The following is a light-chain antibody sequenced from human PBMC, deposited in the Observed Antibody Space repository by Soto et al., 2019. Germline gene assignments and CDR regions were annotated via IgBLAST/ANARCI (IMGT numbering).Light chain of an antibody. CDR2: DVS. CDR3: CSYSHISTYV. CDR1: SSVVGGYNY. J-gene: IGLJ1*01. Sequence: QSALTQPRSVSGSPGQSVTISCTGASSVVGGYNYVSWYQQHPGKAPKLMIYDVSKRPSGLSYRFSGSKSGNTASLTISGLQAEDEADYYCCSYSHISTYVLGGGTKVTGL. V-gene: IGLV2-11*01.